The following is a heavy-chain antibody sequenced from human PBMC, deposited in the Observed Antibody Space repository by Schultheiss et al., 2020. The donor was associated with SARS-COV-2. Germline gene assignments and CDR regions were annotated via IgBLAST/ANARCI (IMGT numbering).Heavy chain of an antibody. V-gene: IGHV4-59*01. Sequence: SETLSLTCTVSGGSISRYCWSWIRQPPGKGLEWIGYIYYSGSTNYNPSLKSRVTISVDTSKNQFSLKLSSVTAADTAVYYCARDGGNYYYYGMDVWGQGTTVTVS. CDR3: ARDGGNYYYYGMDV. CDR2: IYYSGST. CDR1: GGSISRYC. J-gene: IGHJ6*02. D-gene: IGHD3-16*01.